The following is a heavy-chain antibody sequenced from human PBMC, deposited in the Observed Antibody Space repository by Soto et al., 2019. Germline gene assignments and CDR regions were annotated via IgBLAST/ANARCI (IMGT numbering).Heavy chain of an antibody. Sequence: SETLSLTCSVSGGSINSGGYFWSWIRQHPGKGLECIGYIYHSGITYYNPSLKSRVTISVDTSKNEFSLQLRSVTAADTAVYFCASFHNTSPGWLDPWGKGTLGTVSS. D-gene: IGHD1-20*01. CDR2: IYHSGIT. CDR3: ASFHNTSPGWLDP. CDR1: GGSINSGGYF. J-gene: IGHJ5*02. V-gene: IGHV4-31*03.